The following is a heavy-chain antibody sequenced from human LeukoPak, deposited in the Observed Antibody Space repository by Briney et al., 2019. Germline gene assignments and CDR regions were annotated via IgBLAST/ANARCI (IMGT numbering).Heavy chain of an antibody. J-gene: IGHJ4*02. CDR2: IVGSSSTI. CDR3: ATDSPETAAFDY. Sequence: GGSLRLSCAASGFRFSTYSMNWVRQAPGKGLEWVSYIVGSSSTIYYADSVKARFTISRDNAKNSLYLQMDSLRAEDTAVYYCATDSPETAAFDYWGQGTLVTVSS. V-gene: IGHV3-48*04. D-gene: IGHD1-1*01. CDR1: GFRFSTYS.